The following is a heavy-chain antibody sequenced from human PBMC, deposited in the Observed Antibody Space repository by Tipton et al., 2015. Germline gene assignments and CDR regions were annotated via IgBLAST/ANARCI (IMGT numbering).Heavy chain of an antibody. CDR2: IDHSGST. V-gene: IGHV4-59*01. D-gene: IGHD7-27*01. Sequence: TLSLTCTVSGGSISDYYWNWIRQPPGKGLEWIGYIDHSGSTNYKSSLKSRVTISLDTSKSQFSLKVTSVTAADTAVYYCARRGLGYYYYGMDVWGQGTTVTVSS. J-gene: IGHJ6*02. CDR1: GGSISDYY. CDR3: ARRGLGYYYYGMDV.